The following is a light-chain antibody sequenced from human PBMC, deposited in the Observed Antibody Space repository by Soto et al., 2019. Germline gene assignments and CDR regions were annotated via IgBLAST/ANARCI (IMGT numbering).Light chain of an antibody. CDR1: SSDVGGYNY. CDR2: EVT. J-gene: IGLJ1*01. Sequence: QSALAQPASVSGSPGQSITISCTGTSSDVGGYNYVSWYQLHPGKAPKLILYEVTNRPSGVSDRFSGSKSGNTASLNISGLQAEDEADYYCSLYTRSTAYVFGTGTKVTV. V-gene: IGLV2-14*01. CDR3: SLYTRSTAYV.